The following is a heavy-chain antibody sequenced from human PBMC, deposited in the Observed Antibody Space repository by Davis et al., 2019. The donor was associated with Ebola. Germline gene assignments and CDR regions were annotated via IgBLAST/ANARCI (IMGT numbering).Heavy chain of an antibody. CDR3: ARDPLTNYYYYGMDV. V-gene: IGHV3-66*01. CDR1: GFTVSSNY. J-gene: IGHJ6*02. CDR2: IYSGGST. Sequence: LSCAASGFTVSSNYMSWVRQAPGKGLEWVSVIYSGGSTYYADSVKGRFTISRDNSKNTLYLQMNSLRAEDTAVYYCARDPLTNYYYYGMDVWGQGTTVTVSS.